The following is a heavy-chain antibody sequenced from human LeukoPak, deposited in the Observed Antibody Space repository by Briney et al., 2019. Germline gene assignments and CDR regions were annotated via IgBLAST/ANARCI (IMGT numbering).Heavy chain of an antibody. CDR1: GFTFSSYS. V-gene: IGHV3-21*01. CDR3: ARSHHNYDFWSGYSNWFDP. D-gene: IGHD3-3*01. CDR2: ISSSSSYI. J-gene: IGHJ5*02. Sequence: TGGSLRLSCAASGFTFSSYSMNWVRQAPGKGLEWVSPISSSSSYIYYADSVKGRFTISRDNAKNSLYLQMNSLRAEDTAVYYCARSHHNYDFWSGYSNWFDPWGQGTLVTVSS.